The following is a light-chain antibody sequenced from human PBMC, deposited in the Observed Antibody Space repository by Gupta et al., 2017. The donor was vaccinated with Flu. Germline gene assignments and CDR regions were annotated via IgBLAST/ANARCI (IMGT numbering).Light chain of an antibody. V-gene: IGLV6-57*01. Sequence: SSYCSSRGGSSASNYVQWCQQRPASSTTTLIVDNNQRRSGVPDRFSGSIDISSNSASPTISGQKTEDEADYFYQSYDSSNHGVFGGGTKLTVL. J-gene: IGLJ3*02. CDR1: GGSSASNY. CDR3: QSYDSSNHGV. CDR2: DNN.